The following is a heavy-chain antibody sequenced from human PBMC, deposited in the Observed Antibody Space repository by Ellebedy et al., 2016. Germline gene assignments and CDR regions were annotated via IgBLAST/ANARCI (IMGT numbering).Heavy chain of an antibody. CDR2: IQPDGSEK. J-gene: IGHJ4*02. V-gene: IGHV3-7*03. CDR1: RFTFSSYW. D-gene: IGHD1-26*01. CDR3: ARDLSSGRYWDY. Sequence: GGSLRLSCAASRFTFSSYWMSWVRQAPGRGLEWVANIQPDGSEKYYVGSVKGRFTISRDNAKNSLYLQMNSLRAEDTAVYYCARDLSSGRYWDYWGQGTLVTVSS.